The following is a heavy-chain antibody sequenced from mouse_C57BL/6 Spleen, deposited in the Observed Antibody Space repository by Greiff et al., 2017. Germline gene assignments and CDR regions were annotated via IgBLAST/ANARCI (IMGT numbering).Heavy chain of an antibody. D-gene: IGHD2-1*01. CDR3: ARGGNYCAMAY. Sequence: VQLQQSGAELVRPGASVKLSCKASGYTFTDYYINWVKQRPGQGLEWIARIYPGSGNSYYNDKFNGKAPLPSEQSSRPAYMQLSRLTSEDSAVYVCARGGNYCAMAYWGQGTSVTVSA. V-gene: IGHV1-76*01. CDR1: GYTFTDYY. J-gene: IGHJ4*01. CDR2: IYPGSGNS.